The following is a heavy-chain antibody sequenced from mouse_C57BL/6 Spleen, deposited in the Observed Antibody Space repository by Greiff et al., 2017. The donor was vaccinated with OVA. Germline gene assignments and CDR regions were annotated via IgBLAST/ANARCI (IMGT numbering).Heavy chain of an antibody. D-gene: IGHD2-3*01. CDR1: GFNIKNNY. CDR2: IDPANGNT. CDR3: ARAGVTLFAY. V-gene: IGHV14-3*01. J-gene: IGHJ3*01. Sequence: VQLQQSVAELVRPGASVKLSCTASGFNIKNNYMHWVKQRPEQGLEWIGRIDPANGNTKYAPKFQGKATITADTSSNTAYLQLSSLTSEDTAIYYCARAGVTLFAYWGQGTLVTVSA.